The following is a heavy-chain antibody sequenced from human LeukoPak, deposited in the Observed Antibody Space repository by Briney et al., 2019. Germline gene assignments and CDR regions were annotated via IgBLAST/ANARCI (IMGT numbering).Heavy chain of an antibody. CDR3: ARPTTYYDFWSGGVGYYYYMDV. CDR1: GGSISSNPHY. Sequence: SETLSLTCTVSGGSISSNPHYWGWIRQTPGKGLEFIGSIYYSRATSHNPFLKSRVTISADTSRNQFSLNLSSVTAADTAVYYCARPTTYYDFWSGGVGYYYYMDVWGKGTTVTVSS. V-gene: IGHV4-39*07. D-gene: IGHD3-3*01. CDR2: IYYSRAT. J-gene: IGHJ6*03.